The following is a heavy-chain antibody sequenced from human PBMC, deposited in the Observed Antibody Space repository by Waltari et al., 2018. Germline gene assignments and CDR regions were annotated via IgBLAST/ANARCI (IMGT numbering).Heavy chain of an antibody. Sequence: EVQLVQSGAEVKKPGESLKISCKGSGYSFTSYWIGWVRQMPGKGLEWMGIIYPGDSDTRYSPSFQGKVTISADKAISTAYLQWSSLKASDTAMYYCARRAVDTAFKYGMDVWGQGTTVTVSS. CDR1: GYSFTSYW. V-gene: IGHV5-51*01. CDR2: IYPGDSDT. J-gene: IGHJ6*02. D-gene: IGHD5-18*01. CDR3: ARRAVDTAFKYGMDV.